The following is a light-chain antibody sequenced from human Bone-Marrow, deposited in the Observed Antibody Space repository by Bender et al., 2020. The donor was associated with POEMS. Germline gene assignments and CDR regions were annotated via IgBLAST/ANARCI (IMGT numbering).Light chain of an antibody. Sequence: QSALTQPPSASGSLGQSVTVSCTGTSSDIGSYNLVSWYQQSPGKAPKLMIFEVSKRPSGVSNRFSGSKSGNTASLTISGLQAEDEADYYCSSYARSKTLLFGAGTRLTVL. J-gene: IGLJ2*01. CDR1: SSDIGSYNL. CDR2: EVS. V-gene: IGLV2-23*02. CDR3: SSYARSKTLL.